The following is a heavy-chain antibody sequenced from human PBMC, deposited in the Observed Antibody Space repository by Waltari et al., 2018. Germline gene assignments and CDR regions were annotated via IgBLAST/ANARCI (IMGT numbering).Heavy chain of an antibody. CDR3: AKDMVGFDP. V-gene: IGHV3-9*01. CDR1: GFTFDDYA. Sequence: EVQLVESGGGLVQPGRSLRLSCAASGFTFDDYAMHWVRQAPGKGLECVSGISWNSSSIGYADSGKGRFTISRDNAKNSLYLQMNSLRAEDTALYYCAKDMVGFDPWGQGTLVTVSS. CDR2: ISWNSSSI. D-gene: IGHD2-15*01. J-gene: IGHJ5*02.